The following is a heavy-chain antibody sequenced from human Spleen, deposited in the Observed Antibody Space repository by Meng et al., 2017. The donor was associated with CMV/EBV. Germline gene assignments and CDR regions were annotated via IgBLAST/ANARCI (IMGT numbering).Heavy chain of an antibody. J-gene: IGHJ4*02. CDR1: GFTFSNSD. CDR2: ITSRGGST. Sequence: GESLKISCAASGFTFSNSDMSWVRQAPGKGLEWVSSITSRGGSTYYADSVKGRFTISRDNSRNTLYLQMNSLRAEDTAVYYCAKDGWGATVTFWGQGTLVTVSS. CDR3: AKDGWGATVTF. V-gene: IGHV3-23*01. D-gene: IGHD4-17*01.